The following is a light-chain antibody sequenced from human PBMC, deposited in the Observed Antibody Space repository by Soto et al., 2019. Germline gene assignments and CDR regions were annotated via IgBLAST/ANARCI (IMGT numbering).Light chain of an antibody. CDR1: SGHSRNV. Sequence: QLVLTQSPSASASLGASVKLTCILSSGHSRNVIAWHQQQPEKGPRYLIKLNSDGSHSKGDGIPDRFSGSSSGAERYLIISSLQSEDEADYYCQTWGTDIHVEFGGGTKLTVL. V-gene: IGLV4-69*02. J-gene: IGLJ2*01. CDR2: LNSDGSH. CDR3: QTWGTDIHVE.